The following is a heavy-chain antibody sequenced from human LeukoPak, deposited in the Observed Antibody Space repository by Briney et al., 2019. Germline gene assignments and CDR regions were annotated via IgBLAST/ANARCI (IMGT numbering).Heavy chain of an antibody. Sequence: SETLSLTCTVSGGSISTSSYYWGWVRQPPGKGLEWIGNIFYSGSTYYSPSLKSRVTISLDTSRNQFSLKLNSVTAADTAVYYCARGVVIAPQTFDYWGQGTLVTVSS. CDR3: ARGVVIAPQTFDY. D-gene: IGHD2-21*01. V-gene: IGHV4-39*07. CDR2: IFYSGST. J-gene: IGHJ4*02. CDR1: GGSISTSSYY.